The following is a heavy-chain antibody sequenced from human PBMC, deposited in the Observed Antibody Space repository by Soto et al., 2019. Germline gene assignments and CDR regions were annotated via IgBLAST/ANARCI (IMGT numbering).Heavy chain of an antibody. CDR1: GFTFSSYG. CDR2: ISYDGSNK. J-gene: IGHJ4*02. V-gene: IGHV3-30*18. Sequence: PGGSLRLSCAASGFTFSSYGMHWVRQAPGKGLEWVAVISYDGSNKYYADSVKGRFTISRDNSKNTLYLQMNSLRAEDTAVYYCAKVWDGDYTPFDYWGQGTLVTVSS. D-gene: IGHD4-17*01. CDR3: AKVWDGDYTPFDY.